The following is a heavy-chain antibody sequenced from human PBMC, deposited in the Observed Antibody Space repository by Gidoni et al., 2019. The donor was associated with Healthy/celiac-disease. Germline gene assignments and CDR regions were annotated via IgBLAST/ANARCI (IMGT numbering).Heavy chain of an antibody. Sequence: QVQLVQSGAEVKKPGASVKVSCKASGYTFTSYGISWVRQAPGQGLEWMGWISAYNGNTNYAQKLQGRVTMTTDTSTSTAYMELRSLRSDDTAVYYCAREYYYDSSGYYNDAGVWGQGTTVTVSS. CDR1: GYTFTSYG. CDR2: ISAYNGNT. CDR3: AREYYYDSSGYYNDAGV. J-gene: IGHJ6*02. D-gene: IGHD3-22*01. V-gene: IGHV1-18*01.